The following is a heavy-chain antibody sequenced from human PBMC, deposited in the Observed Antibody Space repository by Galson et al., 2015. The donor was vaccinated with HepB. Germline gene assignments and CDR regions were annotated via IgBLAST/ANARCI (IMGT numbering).Heavy chain of an antibody. Sequence: KVSCKASGYRFTSYGISWVRQAPGQGLEWIGIIYYGGSTYYNPSFEGQVTISADKSISTAYLQWSSLKASDTAIYYCARLGGDSGWSGGDWGQGTLLTVSS. CDR2: IYYGGST. D-gene: IGHD6-19*01. CDR1: GYRFTSYG. J-gene: IGHJ4*02. CDR3: ARLGGDSGWSGGD. V-gene: IGHV5-51*01.